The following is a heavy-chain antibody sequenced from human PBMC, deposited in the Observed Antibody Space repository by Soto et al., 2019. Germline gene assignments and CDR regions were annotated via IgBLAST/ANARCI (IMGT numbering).Heavy chain of an antibody. Sequence: QVQLVESGGGVVQPGRSLRLSCAASGFTFSSYGIHWVRQAPGKGLEWVAVISYDGSNKYYADSVKGRFTISRDNSKKPLYRQVNSLRADATAVYYCAKQGLPHHNWFDPWGQGTLVTVSS. CDR1: GFTFSSYG. CDR2: ISYDGSNK. V-gene: IGHV3-30*18. J-gene: IGHJ5*02. CDR3: AKQGLPHHNWFDP. D-gene: IGHD2-15*01.